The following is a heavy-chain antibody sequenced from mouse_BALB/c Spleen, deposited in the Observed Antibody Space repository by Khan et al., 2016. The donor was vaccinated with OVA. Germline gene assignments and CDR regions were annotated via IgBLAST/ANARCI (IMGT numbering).Heavy chain of an antibody. CDR1: GYTFTSYW. CDR2: TIPTNGRT. J-gene: IGHJ2*01. D-gene: IGHD1-1*01. CDR3: ARIKKILATYFDY. Sequence: QVQLQQSGAELVKAGASVKMSCKASGYTFTSYWMHWVKQRLGQGLEWFAETIPTNGRTYYNEKFKSKATLTVDKSSSTAYMLLSGPTFEDAAVYYCARIKKILATYFDYWGQGTTLTVSS. V-gene: IGHV1S81*02.